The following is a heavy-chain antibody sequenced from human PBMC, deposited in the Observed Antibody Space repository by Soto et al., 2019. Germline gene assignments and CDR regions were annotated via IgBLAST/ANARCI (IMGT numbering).Heavy chain of an antibody. J-gene: IGHJ3*02. Sequence: GAPLSLSCAACGVNFSSYCMIFVPQAPGKGLEWVANIKQDGSGKYYVDSMKGRSTIPRDNAKNSLYLQMNSLRAEDTAVYYCARGAGAFDIWGQGTMVTVPS. V-gene: IGHV3-7*01. CDR2: IKQDGSGK. CDR1: GVNFSSYC. CDR3: ARGAGAFDI.